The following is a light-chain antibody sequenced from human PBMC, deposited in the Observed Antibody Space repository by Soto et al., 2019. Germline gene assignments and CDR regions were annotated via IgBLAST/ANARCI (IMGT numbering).Light chain of an antibody. CDR1: QGISNH. V-gene: IGKV1-9*01. CDR3: QQLNSYPV. CDR2: AAS. J-gene: IGKJ4*01. Sequence: DIQMTQSPSSLSASVGDRVTITCRASQGISNHLAWYHQKPGQLPKLLIYAASTLQSGVPSRFSGSGSGTEFTLTISSLQPEDFATYYCQQLNSYPVFGGGTKVEIK.